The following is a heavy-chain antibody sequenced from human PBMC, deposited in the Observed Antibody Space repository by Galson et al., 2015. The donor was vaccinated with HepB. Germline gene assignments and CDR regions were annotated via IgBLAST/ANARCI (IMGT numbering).Heavy chain of an antibody. V-gene: IGHV1-3*01. CDR1: GYTFTSYA. Sequence: SVKVSCKASGYTFTSYAMHWVRQAPGQRLGWMGWINAGNGNTKYSQKFQGRVTITRDTSASTAYMELSSLRSEDTAVYYCARDVSPRWYSSNPTPGYWGQGTLVTVSS. D-gene: IGHD6-13*01. CDR3: ARDVSPRWYSSNPTPGY. J-gene: IGHJ4*02. CDR2: INAGNGNT.